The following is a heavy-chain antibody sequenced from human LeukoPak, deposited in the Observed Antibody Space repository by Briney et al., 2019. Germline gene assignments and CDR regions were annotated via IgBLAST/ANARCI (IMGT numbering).Heavy chain of an antibody. Sequence: GSLRLSCAASGFTFSSYAMSWVRQAPGKGLEWVSAISGSGGSTYYADSVKGRFTISRDNSKNTLYLQMNSLRAEDTAVYCCAKASSSSSFAYFDYWGQGTLVTVSS. CDR2: ISGSGGST. V-gene: IGHV3-23*01. D-gene: IGHD6-6*01. J-gene: IGHJ4*02. CDR1: GFTFSSYA. CDR3: AKASSSSSFAYFDY.